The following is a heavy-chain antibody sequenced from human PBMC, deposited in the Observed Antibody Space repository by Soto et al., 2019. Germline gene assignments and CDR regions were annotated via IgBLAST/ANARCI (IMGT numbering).Heavy chain of an antibody. Sequence: GGSLRLSCAASGFTFSSYGMHWVRQAPGKGLEWVAVISYDGSNKYYADSVKGRFTISRDNSKNTLYLQMNSLRAEDTAVYYCAKDSGWLRLVSEKSDYYFDYWGQGTLVTVSS. CDR2: ISYDGSNK. V-gene: IGHV3-30*18. CDR1: GFTFSSYG. D-gene: IGHD5-12*01. J-gene: IGHJ4*02. CDR3: AKDSGWLRLVSEKSDYYFDY.